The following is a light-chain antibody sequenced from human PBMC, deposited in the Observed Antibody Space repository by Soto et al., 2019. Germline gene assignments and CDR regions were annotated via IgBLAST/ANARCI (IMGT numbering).Light chain of an antibody. J-gene: IGKJ1*01. V-gene: IGKV1-5*01. CDR1: QSISGW. CDR3: QQYVFYRGT. CDR2: DAS. Sequence: DIQMTQSPSALSASVGDRVTITCRAMQSISGWLAWFQQKPGKAPKLLIYDASSLESGVPSRFSGSGSGTEFTLTITSLQPDDFATYYCQQYVFYRGTFGQGTKVEIK.